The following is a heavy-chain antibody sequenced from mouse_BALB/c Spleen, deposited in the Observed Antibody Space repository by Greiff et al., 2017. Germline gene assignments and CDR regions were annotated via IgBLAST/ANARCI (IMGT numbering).Heavy chain of an antibody. Sequence: VQLKESGPELMKPGASVKISCKASGYSFTSYYMHWVKQSHGKSLEWIGYIDPFNGGTSYNQTFKGKATLTVDKSSSTAYMHLSSLTSEDSAVYYCANYGYDGAWFAYWGQGTLVTVSA. CDR3: ANYGYDGAWFAY. CDR2: IDPFNGGT. V-gene: IGHV1S135*01. CDR1: GYSFTSYY. D-gene: IGHD2-2*01. J-gene: IGHJ3*01.